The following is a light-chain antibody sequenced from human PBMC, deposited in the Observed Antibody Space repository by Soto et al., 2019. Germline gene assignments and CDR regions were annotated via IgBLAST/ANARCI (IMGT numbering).Light chain of an antibody. CDR1: QSISSY. CDR2: AAS. V-gene: IGKV1-39*01. Sequence: DIQMTQSPSSLSASVGDRVTITCRASQSISSYLNWYQQKPGRAPKLLIFAASSLQSGVPSRFSGSGSGTDFTLTISSLQPEDFATYCCQQSLSTSWTFGQGTKVDNK. J-gene: IGKJ1*01. CDR3: QQSLSTSWT.